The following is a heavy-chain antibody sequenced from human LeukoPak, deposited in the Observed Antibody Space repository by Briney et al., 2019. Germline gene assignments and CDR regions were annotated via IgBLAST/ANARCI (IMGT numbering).Heavy chain of an antibody. CDR1: GFSFSIYS. CDR2: ISHTGSPV. Sequence: PGGSLRLSCAASGFSFSIYSMNWVRQVPGKGLEWVSYISHTGSPVSYADSVKGRFTISRDNARNSLYLQMYSLRAEDTAVYYCAIPPLSGTGSSRPLAGMDVWGQGTTVTVSS. J-gene: IGHJ6*02. V-gene: IGHV3-48*04. CDR3: AIPPLSGTGSSRPLAGMDV. D-gene: IGHD3-10*01.